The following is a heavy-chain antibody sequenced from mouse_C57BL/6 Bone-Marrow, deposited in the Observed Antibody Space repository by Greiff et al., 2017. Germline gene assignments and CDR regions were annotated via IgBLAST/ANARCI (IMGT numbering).Heavy chain of an antibody. CDR3: ARLEVEGSSWDWYFDV. CDR2: IYPRDGSS. J-gene: IGHJ1*03. D-gene: IGHD1-1*01. V-gene: IGHV1-85*01. CDR1: GYTFTSYD. Sequence: QVQLQQSGPELVKPGASVKLSCKASGYTFTSYDINWVKQRPGQGLVWIGWIYPRDGSSKYNEKFKGKATLTVDTSSSTAYMELHSLTSADSAVYSRARLEVEGSSWDWYFDVWGTGTTGTVFS.